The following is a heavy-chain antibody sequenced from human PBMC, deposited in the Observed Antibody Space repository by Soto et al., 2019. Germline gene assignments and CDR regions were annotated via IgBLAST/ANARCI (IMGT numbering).Heavy chain of an antibody. Sequence: QVQLVQSGAEVKKPGASVKVSCKASGYTFTSYGISWVRQAPGQGLEWMGWISAYNGNTNYAQKPQGRFTMTTDTSTSTAYSKLSGLRSDETAVYCCARIILYEYGWGSYRAFDIWGQVTMVTVAS. CDR1: GYTFTSYG. D-gene: IGHD3-16*01. J-gene: IGHJ3*02. V-gene: IGHV1-18*01. CDR2: ISAYNGNT. CDR3: ARIILYEYGWGSYRAFDI.